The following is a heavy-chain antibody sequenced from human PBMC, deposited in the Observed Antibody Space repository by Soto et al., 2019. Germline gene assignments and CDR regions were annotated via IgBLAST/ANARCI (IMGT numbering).Heavy chain of an antibody. CDR2: ISTSIDAT. V-gene: IGHV3-23*01. Sequence: GGSLRLSCAASGFAFSNYAMQWVLQAPGKGLEWVSSISTSIDATYYADSVKGRFTISRDDSKNTLYLQMNSLRAEDSAVYYCAKDRTVAARNFDYWGQGTQVTVSS. CDR1: GFAFSNYA. CDR3: AKDRTVAARNFDY. D-gene: IGHD6-6*01. J-gene: IGHJ4*02.